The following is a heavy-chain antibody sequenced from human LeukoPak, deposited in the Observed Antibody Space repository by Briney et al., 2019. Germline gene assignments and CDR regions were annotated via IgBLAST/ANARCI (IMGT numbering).Heavy chain of an antibody. V-gene: IGHV4-39*07. J-gene: IGHJ5*02. D-gene: IGHD5-18*01. CDR1: GGSISSYY. CDR3: AKYSYGYPNWFDP. CDR2: IYYSGST. Sequence: SETLSLTCTVSGGSISSYYWGWIRQPPGKGLEWIGSIYYSGSTYYNPSLKSRVTISVDTSKNQFSLKLSSVTAADTAVYYCAKYSYGYPNWFDPWGQGTLVTVSS.